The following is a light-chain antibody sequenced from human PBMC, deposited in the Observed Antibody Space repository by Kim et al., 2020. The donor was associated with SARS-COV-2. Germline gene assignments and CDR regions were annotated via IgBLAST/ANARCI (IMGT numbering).Light chain of an antibody. J-gene: IGKJ1*01. V-gene: IGKV3-20*01. CDR3: QQYGNSPQT. Sequence: APGERATLACRASQSVSSSYLAWYQQKPGQAPRLLIYGASIRATGIPDRFSGSGSGTDFTLTISRLEPEDFAVYFCQQYGNSPQTFGQGTKVDIK. CDR2: GAS. CDR1: QSVSSSY.